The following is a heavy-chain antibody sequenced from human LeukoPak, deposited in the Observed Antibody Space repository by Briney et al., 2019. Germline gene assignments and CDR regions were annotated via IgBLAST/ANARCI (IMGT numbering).Heavy chain of an antibody. CDR3: ARVGGYDADLFDY. V-gene: IGHV3-21*04. D-gene: IGHD5-12*01. Sequence: GGSLRLSCAASGLTFSSYSMNWVRQAPGKGLEWVSSISSSSSYIYYADSVKGRFTISRDNAKNSLYLQMNSLRAEDTAVYYCARVGGYDADLFDYWGQGTLVTVSS. CDR1: GLTFSSYS. J-gene: IGHJ4*02. CDR2: ISSSSSYI.